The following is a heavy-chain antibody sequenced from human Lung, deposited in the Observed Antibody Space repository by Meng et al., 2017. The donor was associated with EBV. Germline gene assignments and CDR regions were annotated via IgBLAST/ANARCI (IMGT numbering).Heavy chain of an antibody. J-gene: IGHJ4*02. D-gene: IGHD6-19*01. CDR1: GGSVDSGAYY. Sequence: VRLQESAPGLVQPSKPLSLTCTVAGGSVDSGAYYWSWIRQRPGKGLEWIGYIYYSGSTFYTPSLKSRAPLSVDMSKNQFSLKLNSVPAAETAVYYCARLRLVWMFDYWGQGALVTVSS. V-gene: IGHV4-31*03. CDR2: IYYSGST. CDR3: ARLRLVWMFDY.